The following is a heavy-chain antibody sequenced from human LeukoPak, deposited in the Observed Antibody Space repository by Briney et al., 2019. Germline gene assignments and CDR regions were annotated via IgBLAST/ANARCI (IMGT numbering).Heavy chain of an antibody. CDR3: ARDRRDGTD. CDR1: GYTFPRYY. J-gene: IGHJ4*02. Sequence: ASVTLSCKASGYTFPRYYMHWVRQAPGQLLEWMGIINPSGGSTSYAQKFQGRVTMTRDTSTSTVYMELSSLRSEDTAVYYCARDRRDGTDWGQGTLVTVSP. CDR2: INPSGGST. D-gene: IGHD5-24*01. V-gene: IGHV1-46*01.